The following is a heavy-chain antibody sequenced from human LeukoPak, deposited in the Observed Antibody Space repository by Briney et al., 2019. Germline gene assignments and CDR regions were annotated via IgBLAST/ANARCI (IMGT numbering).Heavy chain of an antibody. CDR3: ARDSQTMVPTRGDY. CDR2: INSDGSST. D-gene: IGHD4/OR15-4a*01. Sequence: GGSLRLSCAASGFTFSSYWTHWVRQAPGKGLVWVSRINSDGSSTSYADSVKGRFTISRDNAENSLYLQMNSLRAEDTAVYYCARDSQTMVPTRGDYWGQGTLVTVSS. CDR1: GFTFSSYW. V-gene: IGHV3-74*01. J-gene: IGHJ4*02.